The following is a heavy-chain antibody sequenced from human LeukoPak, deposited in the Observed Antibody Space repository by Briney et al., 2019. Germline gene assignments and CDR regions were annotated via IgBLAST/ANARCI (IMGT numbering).Heavy chain of an antibody. CDR3: ATSTVWGTWYN. V-gene: IGHV4-59*01. CDR1: GDSITSYY. J-gene: IGHJ4*02. D-gene: IGHD3-16*01. CDR2: IYNSGTT. Sequence: SETLSLTCTVSGDSITSYYWSWIRQPPGKGLEWIGYIYNSGTTNYNPSLKSRVTISIDTSKNQFLLKLNSVTAADTAVYYCATSTVWGTWYNWGQGTLVTVSS.